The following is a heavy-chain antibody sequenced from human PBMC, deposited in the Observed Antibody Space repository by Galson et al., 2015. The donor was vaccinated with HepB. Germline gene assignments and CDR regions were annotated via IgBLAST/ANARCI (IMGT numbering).Heavy chain of an antibody. CDR3: ARKGFYCSGGSCYSGDVDY. D-gene: IGHD2-15*01. J-gene: IGHJ4*02. V-gene: IGHV1-2*02. CDR1: GYTFTGYY. Sequence: SVKVSCKASGYTFTGYYMHWVRQAPGQGLEWMGWINPNSGGTNYAQKFQGRVTMTRDTSISTAYMELSRLRSDDTAVYYCARKGFYCSGGSCYSGDVDYWGQGTLVTVSS. CDR2: INPNSGGT.